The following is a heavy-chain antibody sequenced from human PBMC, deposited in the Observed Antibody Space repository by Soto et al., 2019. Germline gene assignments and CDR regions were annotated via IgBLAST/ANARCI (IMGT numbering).Heavy chain of an antibody. CDR1: GFTFSTYW. V-gene: IGHV3-7*01. D-gene: IGHD2-15*01. Sequence: EVQLVESGGGLVQPGGSLRLSCAASGFTFSTYWMNWVRQAPGKGLEWVANIKQDGGEKYYVDSVKGRFTISRDNAKSSLYLQMNSLRAGDTAVYYWARDRGYCSGGTCYTVLDYWGQGTLVTVSS. CDR3: ARDRGYCSGGTCYTVLDY. CDR2: IKQDGGEK. J-gene: IGHJ4*02.